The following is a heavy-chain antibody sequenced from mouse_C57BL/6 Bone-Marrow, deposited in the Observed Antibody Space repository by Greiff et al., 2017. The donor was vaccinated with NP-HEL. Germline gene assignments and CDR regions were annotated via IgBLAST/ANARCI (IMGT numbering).Heavy chain of an antibody. V-gene: IGHV1-4*01. Sequence: QVQLKESGAELARPGASVKMSCKASGYTFTSYSMHWVKQRPGQGLEWIGYINPSSGYTKYNQKFKDKATLTADKSSSTAYMQLSSLTSEDSAVYYCARVAMDYWGQGTSVTVSS. J-gene: IGHJ4*01. CDR3: ARVAMDY. CDR2: INPSSGYT. CDR1: GYTFTSYS.